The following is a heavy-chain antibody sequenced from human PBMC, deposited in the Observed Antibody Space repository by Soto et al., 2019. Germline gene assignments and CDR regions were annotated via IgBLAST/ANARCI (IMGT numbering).Heavy chain of an antibody. J-gene: IGHJ3*02. V-gene: IGHV1-69*02. CDR3: ARKKDGSGSSIYAFDI. Sequence: ASVKVSCKASGGTFSSYTISWVRQAPGQGLEWMGRIIPILGIANYAQKFQGRVTITADKSTSTAYMELSSLRSEDTAVYYCARKKDGSGSSIYAFDIWGQGTMVTVSS. CDR2: IIPILGIA. D-gene: IGHD3-10*01. CDR1: GGTFSSYT.